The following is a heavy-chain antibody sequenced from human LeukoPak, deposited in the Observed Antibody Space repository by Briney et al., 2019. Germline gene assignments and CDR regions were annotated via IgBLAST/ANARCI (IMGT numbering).Heavy chain of an antibody. Sequence: GGSLRLSCAASGFTSSSYWMSWVRQAPGKGLEWVANIKQDGSEKYYVDSVKGRFTISRDNAKNSLYLQMNSLRGEDTAVYYCARGVSFWGQGTLVTVSS. D-gene: IGHD3-3*02. CDR3: ARGVSF. J-gene: IGHJ4*02. CDR1: GFTSSSYW. CDR2: IKQDGSEK. V-gene: IGHV3-7*01.